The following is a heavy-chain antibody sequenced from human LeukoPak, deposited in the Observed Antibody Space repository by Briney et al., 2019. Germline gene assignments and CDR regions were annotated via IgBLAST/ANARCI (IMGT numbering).Heavy chain of an antibody. D-gene: IGHD6-13*01. J-gene: IGHJ4*02. V-gene: IGHV3-33*01. CDR2: IWYDGSNK. CDR3: ASIRQNSSW. CDR1: GFTFSSYG. Sequence: GGSLRLSCAASGFTFSSYGVHWVRQAPGKGLEWVAVIWYDGSNKYYADSVKGRFTISRDNSKNTLYLQMNSLRAEDTAVYYCASIRQNSSWWGQGTLVTVSS.